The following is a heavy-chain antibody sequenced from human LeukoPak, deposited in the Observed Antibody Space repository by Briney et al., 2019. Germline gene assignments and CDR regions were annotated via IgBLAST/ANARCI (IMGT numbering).Heavy chain of an antibody. CDR2: IYYSGST. CDR3: AREARGVAHFDY. V-gene: IGHV4-59*01. CDR1: GGSISSYY. D-gene: IGHD2-8*01. J-gene: IGHJ4*02. Sequence: PSETLSLPCTVSGGSISSYYWRWIRQPPGKGLEWIGHIYYSGSTNYNPSLKSRVTISVDKSKNQFSLKMSPVTAADTAVYYWAREARGVAHFDYGGRGKRATVS.